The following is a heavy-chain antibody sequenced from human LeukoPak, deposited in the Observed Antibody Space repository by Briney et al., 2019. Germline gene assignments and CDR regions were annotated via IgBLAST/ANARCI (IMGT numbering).Heavy chain of an antibody. CDR2: ISSSSGYI. V-gene: IGHV3-21*01. CDR3: ARARGNFWSGQTYYFDY. Sequence: PGGSLRLSCAASGFTFSSYSMNWVRQAPGKGLEWVSSISSSSGYIYYADSVKGRFTISRDNAKNSLYLQMNSLRAEDTAVYYCARARGNFWSGQTYYFDYWGQGTLVTVSS. J-gene: IGHJ4*02. CDR1: GFTFSSYS. D-gene: IGHD3-3*01.